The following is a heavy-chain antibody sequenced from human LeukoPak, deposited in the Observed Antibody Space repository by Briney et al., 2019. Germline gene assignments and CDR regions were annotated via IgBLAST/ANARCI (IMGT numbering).Heavy chain of an antibody. V-gene: IGHV3-23*01. CDR2: ISGSGGKT. Sequence: GGSLRLSCAASGFTFSSYGMSWVWQAPGKGLEWVSGISGSGGKTDYADSVKGRFTISRDNSKNTLYLQMNSVRAEDTAVYYCAKDTAKGSSSVDWFDPWGQGTLVTVSS. CDR3: AKDTAKGSSSVDWFDP. J-gene: IGHJ5*02. CDR1: GFTFSSYG. D-gene: IGHD6-6*01.